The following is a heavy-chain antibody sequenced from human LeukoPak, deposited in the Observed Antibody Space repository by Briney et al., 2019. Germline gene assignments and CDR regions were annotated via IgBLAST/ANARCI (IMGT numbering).Heavy chain of an antibody. V-gene: IGHV3-23*01. CDR2: ISGSGGSA. Sequence: GGSLRLSCAASGFTFSSYAMSWVRQAPGKGLEWVSAISGSGGSAYYADSVKGRFTISRDNSKNTLYLQMNSLRGEDTAVYYPYYYDSSGYSDFDYWGQGTLVTVSS. CDR3: YYYDSSGYSDFDY. D-gene: IGHD3-22*01. CDR1: GFTFSSYA. J-gene: IGHJ4*02.